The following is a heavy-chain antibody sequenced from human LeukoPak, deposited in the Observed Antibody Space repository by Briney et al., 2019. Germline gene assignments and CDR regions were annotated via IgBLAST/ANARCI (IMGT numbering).Heavy chain of an antibody. CDR2: INHSGST. Sequence: PSETLSLTCGVFGGSLSGYYWGWIHQSPGKGLEWIGEINHSGSTNSNPSLKSRVTLSVDMSKNQFSLKLSSVTAADTAVYYCMRGRRYTSSWSPFYYYMDVWGKGTTVTVSS. J-gene: IGHJ6*03. CDR1: GGSLSGYY. CDR3: MRGRRYTSSWSPFYYYMDV. V-gene: IGHV4-34*01. D-gene: IGHD6-13*01.